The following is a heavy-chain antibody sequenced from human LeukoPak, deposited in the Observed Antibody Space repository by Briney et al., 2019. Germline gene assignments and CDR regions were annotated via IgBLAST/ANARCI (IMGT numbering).Heavy chain of an antibody. J-gene: IGHJ4*02. Sequence: PGGSLRLSCAASGFTVSSNYMSWVRQAPGKGLEWVPVIYSGGSTYYADSVKGRFTISRDNSKNTLYLQMNSLRAEDTAVYYCARDRSYGQGGLDYWGQGTLVTVSS. CDR1: GFTVSSNY. CDR2: IYSGGST. V-gene: IGHV3-53*01. CDR3: ARDRSYGQGGLDY. D-gene: IGHD5-18*01.